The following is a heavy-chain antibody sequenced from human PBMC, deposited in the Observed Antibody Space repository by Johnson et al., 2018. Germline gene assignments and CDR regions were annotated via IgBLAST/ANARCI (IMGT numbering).Heavy chain of an antibody. V-gene: IGHV4-59*11. CDR1: GGSISSHY. CDR3: ARSNFDYYYMDV. Sequence: QVQLQESGPGLVKPSETLSLTCTVSGGSISSHYWSWIRQPPGKGLEWIGYIYYSGSTNYNPSLMSRVTISLDTSKNQFSLRLSSLTAADTAVYYCARSNFDYYYMDVCGKGTTVTVSS. CDR2: IYYSGST. J-gene: IGHJ6*03. D-gene: IGHD5-24*01.